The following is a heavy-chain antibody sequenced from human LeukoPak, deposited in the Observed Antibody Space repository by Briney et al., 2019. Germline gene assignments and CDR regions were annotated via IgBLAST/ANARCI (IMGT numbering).Heavy chain of an antibody. Sequence: GGSLRLSCAASGFTFSSYSMNWVRQAPGKGLEWVSYISSSSSTIYYADSVKGRFTISRDNAKNSLYLQMNSLRAEDTAVYYCAKDLTTVTTGRYYFDYWGQGTLVTVSS. CDR1: GFTFSSYS. D-gene: IGHD4-17*01. CDR2: ISSSSSTI. CDR3: AKDLTTVTTGRYYFDY. J-gene: IGHJ4*02. V-gene: IGHV3-48*01.